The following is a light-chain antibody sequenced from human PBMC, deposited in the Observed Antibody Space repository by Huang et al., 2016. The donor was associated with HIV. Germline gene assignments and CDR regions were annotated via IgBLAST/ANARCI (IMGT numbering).Light chain of an antibody. Sequence: DIQMTQSPFSLSAFVGDRVTITCRASQDINIYLNWYQQKPGKAPQLLIYAASSLQSGVPSRFTGSGFGTDFTLTISSLQPEDFGTYYCQESHSTPYTFGQGTKVEIK. CDR2: AAS. CDR1: QDINIY. V-gene: IGKV1-39*01. CDR3: QESHSTPYT. J-gene: IGKJ2*01.